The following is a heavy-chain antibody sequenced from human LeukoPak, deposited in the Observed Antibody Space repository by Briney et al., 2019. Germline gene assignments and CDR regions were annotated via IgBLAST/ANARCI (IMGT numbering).Heavy chain of an antibody. D-gene: IGHD1-1*01. CDR2: ISISSTTI. J-gene: IGHJ3*01. CDR3: ARDGDLGVNGWNEVAGAFDD. V-gene: IGHV3-11*01. CDR1: GFTFTDYY. Sequence: PGVSLRLSCAASGFTFTDYYMSWIRQAPGKGLEWVSYISISSTTIYYADSVKGRFTFSRDNAKNSLYLQMNSLRDEDTAVYYCARDGDLGVNGWNEVAGAFDDWGQGTLVTVSS.